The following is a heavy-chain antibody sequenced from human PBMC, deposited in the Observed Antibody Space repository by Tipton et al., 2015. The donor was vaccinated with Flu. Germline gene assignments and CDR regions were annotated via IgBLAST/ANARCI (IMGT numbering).Heavy chain of an antibody. CDR1: GGSISAYS. CDR2: IFYSGST. J-gene: IGHJ4*02. Sequence: LRLSCTVSGGSISAYSWSWIRQPPGNALEWIGYIFYSGSTDYNPSLKSRVTILVDTSKNQFSLKLSPLTAADSAVYFCARLAYGSGTYFFDYWGQGTLVTVSS. V-gene: IGHV4-59*08. CDR3: ARLAYGSGTYFFDY. D-gene: IGHD3-10*01.